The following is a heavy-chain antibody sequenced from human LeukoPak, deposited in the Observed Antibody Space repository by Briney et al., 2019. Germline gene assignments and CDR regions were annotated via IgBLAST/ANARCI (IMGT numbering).Heavy chain of an antibody. CDR3: AKFLPTHTVVANYYFYS. D-gene: IGHD2-21*01. CDR2: ISGSGGST. Sequence: GGSLRLSCAASGFTFSSYAMSWARQAPGKGLEWVSAISGSGGSTYYADSVKCRFTISRDNSKNTLYLQMNSLRAEDTAVYYCAKFLPTHTVVANYYFYSWGQGTLVTVSS. CDR1: GFTFSSYA. J-gene: IGHJ4*02. V-gene: IGHV3-23*01.